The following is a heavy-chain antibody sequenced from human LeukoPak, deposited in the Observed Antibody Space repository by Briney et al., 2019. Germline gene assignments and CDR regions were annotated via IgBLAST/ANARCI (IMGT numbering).Heavy chain of an antibody. Sequence: PSDTLSLTCAVYGGSFSGYYWSWIRQPPGKGLEWIGEINHSGSSSYNPSLKSRVTISVDTSKSQFSLKLSSVTAADTAVYYCARGVKVAARALGYWGQGTLVTVSS. V-gene: IGHV4-34*01. CDR3: ARGVKVAARALGY. J-gene: IGHJ4*02. D-gene: IGHD2-15*01. CDR1: GGSFSGYY. CDR2: INHSGSS.